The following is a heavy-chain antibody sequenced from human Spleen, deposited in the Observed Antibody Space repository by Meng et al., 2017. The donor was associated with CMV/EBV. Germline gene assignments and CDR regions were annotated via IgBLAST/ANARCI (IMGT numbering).Heavy chain of an antibody. CDR2: ISYDGSNK. J-gene: IGHJ4*02. D-gene: IGHD1-26*01. CDR3: ASIVGATSYFDY. Sequence: GGSLRLSCAASGFTFSSYGMHWVRQAPGKGLEWVAVISYDGSNKYYADSVKGRFTISRDNSKNTLYLQMNSLRAEDTAVYYCASIVGATSYFDYWGQGTLVTVSS. CDR1: GFTFSSYG. V-gene: IGHV3-30*19.